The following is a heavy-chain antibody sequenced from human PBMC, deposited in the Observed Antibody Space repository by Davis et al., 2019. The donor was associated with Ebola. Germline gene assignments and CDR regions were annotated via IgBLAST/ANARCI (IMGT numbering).Heavy chain of an antibody. CDR3: ARAEDFKDIVVVVAAREVYFDY. D-gene: IGHD2-15*01. CDR1: GGSFSGYY. J-gene: IGHJ4*02. Sequence: PSETLSLTCAVYGGSFSGYYWSWIRQPPGKGLEWIGEINHSGSTNYNPSLKSRVTISVDTSKNQFSLKLSSVTAADTAVYYCARAEDFKDIVVVVAAREVYFDYWGQGTLVTVSS. CDR2: INHSGST. V-gene: IGHV4-34*01.